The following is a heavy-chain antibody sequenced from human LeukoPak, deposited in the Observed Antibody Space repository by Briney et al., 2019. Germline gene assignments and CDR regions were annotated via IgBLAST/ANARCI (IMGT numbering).Heavy chain of an antibody. V-gene: IGHV3-21*01. J-gene: IGHJ3*02. Sequence: SSISSSSSYIYYADSVKGRFTISRDNAKNSLYLQMNSLRAEDTAVYYCARDRTGDLGAFDIWGQGTMVTVSS. CDR3: ARDRTGDLGAFDI. CDR2: ISSSSSYI. D-gene: IGHD7-27*01.